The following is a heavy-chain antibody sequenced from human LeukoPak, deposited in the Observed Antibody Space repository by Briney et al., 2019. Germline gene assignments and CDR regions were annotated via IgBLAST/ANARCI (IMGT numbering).Heavy chain of an antibody. CDR1: GFTFSSYG. V-gene: IGHV3-33*01. Sequence: GRSLRLSCAASGFTFSSYGMPWVRQAPGKGLEWVAVIWYDGSNKYYADSVKGRFTISRDNSKNTLYLQMNSLRAEDTAVYYCAREGYYDSSGYYFLDIWGQGTMVTVSS. CDR3: AREGYYDSSGYYFLDI. J-gene: IGHJ3*02. CDR2: IWYDGSNK. D-gene: IGHD3-22*01.